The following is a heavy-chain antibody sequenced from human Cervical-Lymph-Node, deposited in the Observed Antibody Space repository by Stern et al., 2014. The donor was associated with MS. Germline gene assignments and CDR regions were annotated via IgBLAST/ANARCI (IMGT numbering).Heavy chain of an antibody. CDR2: FLYRGTT. J-gene: IGHJ6*02. Sequence: QVQLQQSGPGLVKPSETLSLTCTVSGDSISPYYWSWIRQTPGKGLEWIGYFLYRGTTNYHPSLKSRVTISVDTSKNQFSLRLTSVTAADTAVYYCTRTYSSTDSYIYGMEVWGQGTTVTVSS. D-gene: IGHD6-13*01. CDR3: TRTYSSTDSYIYGMEV. CDR1: GDSISPYY. V-gene: IGHV4-59*01.